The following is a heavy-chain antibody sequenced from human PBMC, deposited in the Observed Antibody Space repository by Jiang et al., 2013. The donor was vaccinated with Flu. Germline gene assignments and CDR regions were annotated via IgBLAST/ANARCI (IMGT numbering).Heavy chain of an antibody. CDR3: ARDLPLGGYFDY. V-gene: IGHV4-59*11. Sequence: PGLVKPSETLSLTCTVSGGSISSHYWSWIRQPPGKGLEWIGYIYYSGSTNYNPSLKSRVTISVDTSKNQFSLKLSSVTAADTAVYYCARDLPLGGYFDYWGQGTLVTVSS. CDR2: IYYSGST. J-gene: IGHJ4*02. CDR1: GGSISSHY. D-gene: IGHD3-16*01.